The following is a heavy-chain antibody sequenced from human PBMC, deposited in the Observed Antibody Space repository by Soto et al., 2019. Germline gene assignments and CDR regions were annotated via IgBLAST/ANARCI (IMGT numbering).Heavy chain of an antibody. D-gene: IGHD5-18*01. CDR1: GGSISSGDYY. J-gene: IGHJ4*02. Sequence: PSETLSLTCTVSGGSISSGDYYWNWIRQPPGKGLEWIGYIYYSGSTYYNPSLKSRVTISVDTSKNQFSLKLSSVTAADTAVYYCARGDTALYGYFDYWGQGTLVTVSS. CDR2: IYYSGST. CDR3: ARGDTALYGYFDY. V-gene: IGHV4-30-4*01.